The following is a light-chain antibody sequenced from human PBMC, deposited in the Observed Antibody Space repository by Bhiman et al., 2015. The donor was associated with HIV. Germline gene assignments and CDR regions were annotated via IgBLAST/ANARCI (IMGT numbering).Light chain of an antibody. V-gene: IGLV2-14*03. CDR3: SSKTTSPTFHVL. CDR2: DVS. J-gene: IGLJ2*01. CDR1: SSDIGGSDS. Sequence: SGSPGQSITISCSGTSSDIGGSDSVSWYQHHPGKAPKLIIYDVSKWPAGVSSRFSGSKSGNTASLAISGLQAEDEADYYCSSKTTSPTFHVLFGGGTKLTVL.